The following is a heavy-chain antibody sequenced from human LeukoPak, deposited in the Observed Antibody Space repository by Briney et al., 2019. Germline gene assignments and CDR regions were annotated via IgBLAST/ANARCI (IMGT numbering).Heavy chain of an antibody. CDR2: ISPSGGST. J-gene: IGHJ3*02. V-gene: IGHV1-46*01. CDR3: ARGGGVFDI. CDR1: GYTFTSNY. D-gene: IGHD3-10*01. Sequence: ASVKVSCKAFGYTFTSNYMHWVRQAPGQGPEWMGVISPSGGSTTYAQKFQGRVTITRNTSISTAYMELSSLRSEDTAVYYCARGGGVFDIWGQGTMVTVSS.